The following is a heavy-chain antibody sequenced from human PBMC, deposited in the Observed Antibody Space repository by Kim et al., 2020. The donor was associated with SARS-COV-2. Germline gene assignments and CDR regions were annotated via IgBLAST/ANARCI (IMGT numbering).Heavy chain of an antibody. V-gene: IGHV3-53*04. Sequence: GGSLRLSCAASGFTVSSNYMSWVRQAPGKGLEWVSVIYSGGSTYYADSVKGRFTISRHNSKNTLYLQMNSLRAEDTAVYYCARDIRESTRGYSYGDGYYYYYYYMDVWGKGTTVTVSS. D-gene: IGHD5-18*01. CDR3: ARDIRESTRGYSYGDGYYYYYYYMDV. J-gene: IGHJ6*03. CDR1: GFTVSSNY. CDR2: IYSGGST.